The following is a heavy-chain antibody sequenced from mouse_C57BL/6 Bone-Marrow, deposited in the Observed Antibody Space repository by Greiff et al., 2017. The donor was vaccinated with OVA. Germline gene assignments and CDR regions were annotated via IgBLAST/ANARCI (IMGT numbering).Heavy chain of an antibody. Sequence: QVQLQQSGAELVRPGTSVKVSCKASGYAFTNYLIEWVKQRPGQGLEWIGVINPGSGGTNYNEKFKGKATLTADKSSSTAYMQLSSLTSEDSAVYFCAKGGNHWYFDVGGTGTTVTVSS. CDR2: INPGSGGT. D-gene: IGHD2-1*01. CDR1: GYAFTNYL. CDR3: AKGGNHWYFDV. V-gene: IGHV1-54*01. J-gene: IGHJ1*03.